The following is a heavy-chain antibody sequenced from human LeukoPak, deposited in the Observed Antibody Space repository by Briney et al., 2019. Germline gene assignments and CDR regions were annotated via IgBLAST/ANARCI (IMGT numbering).Heavy chain of an antibody. V-gene: IGHV4-31*03. Sequence: SETLSLTCTVSGGSISSGGYYWSWIRQHPGKGLEWIGYIYYSGSTYYNPSLKSRVTISVYTSKNQFSLKLSSVTAADTAVYYCARDRHFDFWSGYYTGNAFDIWGQGTMVTVSS. J-gene: IGHJ3*02. CDR1: GGSISSGGYY. D-gene: IGHD3-3*01. CDR3: ARDRHFDFWSGYYTGNAFDI. CDR2: IYYSGST.